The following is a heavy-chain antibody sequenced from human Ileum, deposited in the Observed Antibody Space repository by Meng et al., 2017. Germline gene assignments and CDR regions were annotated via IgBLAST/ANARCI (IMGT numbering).Heavy chain of an antibody. CDR1: GYTFTTYG. Sequence: QVQLVQSGAAAEKPGGSVKVSCKASGYTFTTYGISWVRQAPGQGLEWMGWMNTDKGNTNYAQKFQGRVTMTRDKSTSTAYMELRSLRSDDTAVYYCAREGAYNGGDYWGQGTLVTVSS. V-gene: IGHV1-18*01. D-gene: IGHD1-1*01. CDR2: MNTDKGNT. CDR3: AREGAYNGGDY. J-gene: IGHJ4*02.